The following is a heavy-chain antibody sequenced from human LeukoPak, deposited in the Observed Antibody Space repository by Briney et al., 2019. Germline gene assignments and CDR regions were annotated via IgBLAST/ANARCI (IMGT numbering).Heavy chain of an antibody. J-gene: IGHJ4*02. CDR1: GGSISSSSYY. CDR3: ARVYYDFWSGYYQPEPFDY. Sequence: KPSETLSLTCTVSGGSISSSSYYWGWIRQPPGKGLEWIGSIYYSGSTYHNPSLKSRVTISVDTSKNQFSLKLSSVTAADTAVYYCARVYYDFWSGYYQPEPFDYWGQGTLVTVSS. V-gene: IGHV4-39*07. CDR2: IYYSGST. D-gene: IGHD3-3*01.